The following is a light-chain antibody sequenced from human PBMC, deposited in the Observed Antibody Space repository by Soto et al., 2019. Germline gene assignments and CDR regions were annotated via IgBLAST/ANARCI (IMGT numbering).Light chain of an antibody. CDR2: GSS. V-gene: IGKV3-15*01. J-gene: IGKJ1*01. CDR1: QNIVSN. CDR3: GQFVSSPPRT. Sequence: IIHPPGTLSVSRREKATLSSKACQNIVSNLDWSQHKPSQAHSLLIYGSSTTATGIAARFSGSGCGTDFILTISIRKPEDDALYYCGQFVSSPPRTFGQGTKVDIK.